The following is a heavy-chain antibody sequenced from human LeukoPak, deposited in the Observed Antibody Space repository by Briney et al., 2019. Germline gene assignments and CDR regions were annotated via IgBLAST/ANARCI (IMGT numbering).Heavy chain of an antibody. J-gene: IGHJ4*02. Sequence: ASVKVSCKASGYTFTSYYMHWVRQAPGQGLEWMGVINPSDGSTSYAQTFQGRVTMTRDTSTSTVYVELSSLRSEDTAVYYCARDRPVTSRRQVSSPNPRFDSWGQGTLVTVSS. D-gene: IGHD4-17*01. V-gene: IGHV1-46*01. CDR2: INPSDGST. CDR3: ARDRPVTSRRQVSSPNPRFDS. CDR1: GYTFTSYY.